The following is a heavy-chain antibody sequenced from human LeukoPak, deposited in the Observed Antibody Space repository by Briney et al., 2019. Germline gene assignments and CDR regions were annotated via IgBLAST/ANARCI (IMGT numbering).Heavy chain of an antibody. CDR1: RYTFSSYA. Sequence: PGGTLRLSCAVPRYTFSSYAMLWVPQAPGKGLEYVSAISSKGGSTYYANSVKGRFTISRDNSKNTLYLQMGSLRAEDMAVYYCARRGVTTSTPFDYWGQGTLVTVSS. V-gene: IGHV3-64*01. J-gene: IGHJ4*02. CDR2: ISSKGGST. D-gene: IGHD4-17*01. CDR3: ARRGVTTSTPFDY.